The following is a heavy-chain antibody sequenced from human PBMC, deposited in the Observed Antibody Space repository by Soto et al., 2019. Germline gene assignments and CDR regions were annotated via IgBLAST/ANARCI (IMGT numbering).Heavy chain of an antibody. CDR1: GCSIRSGGYS. J-gene: IGHJ6*02. CDR2: IYHSGST. CDR3: ARSSVVAPCSVGVYYGMEG. D-gene: IGHD2-15*01. V-gene: IGHV4-30-2*01. Sequence: YLTCAVSGCSIRSGGYSWSWIRQPPGKGLEWIGYIYHSGSTYYNPSLKSRVTISVDRSKNQFSLKLSSVTAADTAVYYCARSSVVAPCSVGVYYGMEGWGQGTTVTV.